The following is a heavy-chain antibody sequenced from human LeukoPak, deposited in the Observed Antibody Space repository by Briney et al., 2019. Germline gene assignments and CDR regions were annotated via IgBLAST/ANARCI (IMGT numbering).Heavy chain of an antibody. CDR1: GGSISSYY. D-gene: IGHD2-2*01. CDR2: IYTSGST. J-gene: IGHJ3*02. V-gene: IGHV4-4*07. Sequence: LSETLSLTCTVSGGSISSYYWSWIRQPAGKGLEWIGRIYTSGSTNYNPSLKSRVTMSVDTSKNQFSLKLSSVTAADTAVYYCARGQAVVVPAAIPRGDAFDIWGQGTMVTVSS. CDR3: ARGQAVVVPAAIPRGDAFDI.